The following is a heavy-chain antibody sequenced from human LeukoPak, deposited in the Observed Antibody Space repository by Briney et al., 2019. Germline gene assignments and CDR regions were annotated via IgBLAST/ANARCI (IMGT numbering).Heavy chain of an antibody. V-gene: IGHV3-11*06. D-gene: IGHD5-24*01. CDR1: GFTFSDYY. CDR2: ISSSSSYT. J-gene: IGHJ4*02. Sequence: GGPLRLSCAASGFTFSDYYMSWIRQAPGKGLEWVSYISSSSSYTNYADSVKGRFTISTNNAKNSLYLQMNSLRAEDTAVYYCARSVGLQEIDYWGQGTLVTVCS. CDR3: ARSVGLQEIDY.